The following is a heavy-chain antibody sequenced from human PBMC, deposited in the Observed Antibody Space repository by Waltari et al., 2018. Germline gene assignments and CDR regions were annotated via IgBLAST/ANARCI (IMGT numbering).Heavy chain of an antibody. CDR2: IYYSGST. V-gene: IGHV4-39*01. J-gene: IGHJ4*02. Sequence: QLQLQESGPGLVKPSEALSFTCTVSGGSIRSSCYYWGWPRRPPGKGLEWIGSIYYSGSTYYNPSLKSRVTISVDTSKNQFSLKLSSVTAADTAVYYCATKRESSASGFDYWGQGTLVTVSS. CDR1: GGSIRSSCYY. D-gene: IGHD6-19*01. CDR3: ATKRESSASGFDY.